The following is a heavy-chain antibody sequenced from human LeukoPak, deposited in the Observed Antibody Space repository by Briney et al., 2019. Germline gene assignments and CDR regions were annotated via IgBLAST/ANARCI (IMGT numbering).Heavy chain of an antibody. CDR2: LNQDGSET. CDR3: GPNSLDY. V-gene: IGHV3-7*02. J-gene: IGHJ4*02. Sequence: GGSLRLSCAASGFSFGKYWMGWVRQAPGKGLEWVANLNQDGSETYYVDSVKGRFTISRDNAKNSLYLQMNSLRTEDTAVYYCGPNSLDYWGQGSLVTVSS. D-gene: IGHD5-18*01. CDR1: GFSFGKYW.